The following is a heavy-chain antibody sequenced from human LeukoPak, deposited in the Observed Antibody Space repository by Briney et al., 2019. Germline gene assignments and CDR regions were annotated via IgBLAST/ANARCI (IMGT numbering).Heavy chain of an antibody. D-gene: IGHD5-18*01. Sequence: PSETLSLTCAVYGGSFSGYYWGWIRQPPGKGLEWIGEINHSGSTNYNPSLKSRVTISVDTSKNQFSLKLSSVTAADTAVYYCARGSRGHSYGHNWFDPWGQGTLVTVSS. CDR2: INHSGST. J-gene: IGHJ5*02. V-gene: IGHV4-34*01. CDR3: ARGSRGHSYGHNWFDP. CDR1: GGSFSGYY.